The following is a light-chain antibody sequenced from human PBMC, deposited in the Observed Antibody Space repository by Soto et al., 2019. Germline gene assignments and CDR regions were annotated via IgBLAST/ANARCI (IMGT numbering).Light chain of an antibody. Sequence: EIVMTQSPATLSVSPGERATLSCRASQSVSSNLAWYQLEPGQAPRLLIYGASTRATGIPARFSDSGSGTEFTLTISSLQSEDFAVYYCQQYNNWPQGTFGQGTKVEIK. J-gene: IGKJ1*01. CDR3: QQYNNWPQGT. CDR2: GAS. CDR1: QSVSSN. V-gene: IGKV3-15*01.